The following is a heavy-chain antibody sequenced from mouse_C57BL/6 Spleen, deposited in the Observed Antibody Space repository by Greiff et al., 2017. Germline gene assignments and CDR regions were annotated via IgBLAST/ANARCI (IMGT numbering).Heavy chain of an antibody. CDR3: SGDINSIPY. CDR2: IDPANGNT. Sequence: EVKLVESVAELVRPGASVKLSCTASGFNIPNTNMHWVKQRPEQGLEWIGRIDPANGNTKYAPKFQGKAPITADTSSNTAYLQLSSLTSEDTAIYYCSGDINSIPYWGQGTTLTVSS. V-gene: IGHV14-3*01. D-gene: IGHD2-10*02. J-gene: IGHJ2*01. CDR1: GFNIPNTN.